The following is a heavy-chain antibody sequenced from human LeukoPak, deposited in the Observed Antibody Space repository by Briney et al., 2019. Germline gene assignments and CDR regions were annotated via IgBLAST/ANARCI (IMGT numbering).Heavy chain of an antibody. CDR2: IYYSGST. Sequence: SETLSLTCTVSGGSISSSSYYWGWIRQPPGKGLEWLGSIYYSGSTYYNPSLKSRVTISVDTSKNQFSLKLSSVTAADTAVYYCARPIYSSSWYSWFDPWGQGTLVTVSS. D-gene: IGHD6-13*01. J-gene: IGHJ5*02. CDR3: ARPIYSSSWYSWFDP. CDR1: GGSISSSSYY. V-gene: IGHV4-39*01.